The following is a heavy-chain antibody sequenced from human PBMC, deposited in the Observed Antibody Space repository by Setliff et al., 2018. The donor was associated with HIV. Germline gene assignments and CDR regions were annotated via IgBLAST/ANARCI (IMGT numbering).Heavy chain of an antibody. V-gene: IGHV4-4*02. CDR1: GGSISSSNW. CDR3: ATDPTSYCTGGNCHSGRFAS. J-gene: IGHJ4*02. D-gene: IGHD2-15*01. CDR2: IYHSGST. Sequence: PSETLSLTCAVSGGSISSSNWWSWVRQPPGKGLEWIGEIYHSGSTNYNPSLKSRVTISVDTSRNEFSLKLSSVTAADTAVYYCATDPTSYCTGGNCHSGRFASWGQGTLVTVSS.